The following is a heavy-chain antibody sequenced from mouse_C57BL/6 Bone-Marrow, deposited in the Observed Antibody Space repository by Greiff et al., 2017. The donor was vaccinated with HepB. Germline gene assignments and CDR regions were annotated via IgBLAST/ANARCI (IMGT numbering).Heavy chain of an antibody. CDR2: IDPENGDT. V-gene: IGHV14-4*01. CDR1: GFNIKDDY. CDR3: TKLLLWFAY. D-gene: IGHD2-1*01. Sequence: EVQLVESGAELVRPGASVKLSCTASGFNIKDDYMHWVKQRPEQGLEWIGWIDPENGDTEYASKFQGKATITADTSSNTAYLQLSSLTSEDTAVYYCTKLLLWFAYWGQGTLVTVSA. J-gene: IGHJ3*01.